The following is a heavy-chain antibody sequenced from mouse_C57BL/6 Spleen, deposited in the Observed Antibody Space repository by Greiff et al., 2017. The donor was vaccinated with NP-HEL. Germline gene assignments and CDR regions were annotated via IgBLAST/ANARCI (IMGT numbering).Heavy chain of an antibody. CDR3: ARGDDGYYFDY. J-gene: IGHJ2*01. V-gene: IGHV1-69*01. Sequence: QVQLQQPGAELVMPGASVKLSCKASGYTFPSYWMHWVKQRPGQGLEWIGEIDPSDSYTNYNQKFKGKSTLTVDKSSSTAYMQLSSLTSEDSAVYYCARGDDGYYFDYWGQGTTLTVSS. D-gene: IGHD2-3*01. CDR1: GYTFPSYW. CDR2: IDPSDSYT.